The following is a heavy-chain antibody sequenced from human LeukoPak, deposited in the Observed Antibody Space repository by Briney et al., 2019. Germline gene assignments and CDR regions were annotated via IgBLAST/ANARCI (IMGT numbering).Heavy chain of an antibody. CDR1: GFTFSSYG. CDR2: IRYDGSNK. V-gene: IGHV3-30*02. Sequence: GGSLRLSCAASGFTFSSYGMHWVRQAPGKGLEWVAFIRYDGSNKYYADSVKGRFTISRDNSKNTLYLQMNSLRAEDTAVYYCAKAHRDPDYFDYWGQGTLVTVSS. J-gene: IGHJ4*02. CDR3: AKAHRDPDYFDY.